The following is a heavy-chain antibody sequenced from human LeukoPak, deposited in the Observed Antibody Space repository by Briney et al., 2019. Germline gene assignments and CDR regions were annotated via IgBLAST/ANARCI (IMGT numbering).Heavy chain of an antibody. CDR3: ARAWYSSSWYESYYYYYGMDV. Sequence: PGGSLRLSCAASGFTFSSYAMHWVRQAPGKGLEWVAVISYDGSNKYYADSVKGRFTISRDNSKNTLYLQMNSLRAEDTAVYYCARAWYSSSWYESYYYYYGMDVWGQGTTVTVSS. V-gene: IGHV3-30-3*01. CDR2: ISYDGSNK. CDR1: GFTFSSYA. J-gene: IGHJ6*02. D-gene: IGHD6-13*01.